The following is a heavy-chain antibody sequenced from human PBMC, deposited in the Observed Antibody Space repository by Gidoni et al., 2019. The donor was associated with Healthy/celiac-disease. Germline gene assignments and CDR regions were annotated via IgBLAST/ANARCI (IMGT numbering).Heavy chain of an antibody. CDR2: INPSGGST. CDR3: ARAPGSGGWYST. Sequence: QVQLVQSGAEVKKPGASVKVSCKASGYTFTSYYMHWVRQAPGQGLEWMGIINPSGGSTSYAQKFQGRVTRTRDTSTSTVYMELSSLRSEDTAVYYCARAPGSGGWYSTWGQGTLVTVSS. D-gene: IGHD6-19*01. J-gene: IGHJ5*02. CDR1: GYTFTSYY. V-gene: IGHV1-46*01.